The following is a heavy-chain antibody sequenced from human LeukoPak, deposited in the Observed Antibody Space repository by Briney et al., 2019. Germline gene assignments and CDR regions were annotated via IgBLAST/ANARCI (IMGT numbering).Heavy chain of an antibody. CDR3: ARGIGYVNFDY. D-gene: IGHD5-12*01. CDR2: VYTSGST. CDR1: GGSINNYY. J-gene: IGHJ4*02. Sequence: TSETLSLTCTVSGGSINNYYWSWIRQPAGKGLERIGRVYTSGSTNYNPSLKSRVTMSVDTSKNQISLKLSSVTAADTAVYYCARGIGYVNFDYWGQGTLVTVSS. V-gene: IGHV4-4*07.